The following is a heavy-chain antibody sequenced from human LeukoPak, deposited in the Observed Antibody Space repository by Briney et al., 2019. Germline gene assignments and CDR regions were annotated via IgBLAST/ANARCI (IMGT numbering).Heavy chain of an antibody. CDR2: IWYDGSNK. V-gene: IGHV3-33*01. Sequence: PGGSLRLSCAASGFTFSSYGMHWVRQAPGKGLEGVAVIWYDGSNKYYGDSVKGRFTISRDNSKNTLYLQMNILRAEDTAVYYCARARCSRTSCNTESDYWGQGTLVTVSS. CDR3: ARARCSRTSCNTESDY. J-gene: IGHJ4*02. D-gene: IGHD2-2*01. CDR1: GFTFSSYG.